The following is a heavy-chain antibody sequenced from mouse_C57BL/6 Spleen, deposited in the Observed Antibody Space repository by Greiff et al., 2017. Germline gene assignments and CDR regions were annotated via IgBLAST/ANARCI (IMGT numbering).Heavy chain of an antibody. CDR3: ARWFRFDY. Sequence: EVQLQQSGPELVKPGASVKISCKASGYTFTNYYMNWVKQSHGKGLEWIGDINPNHGGTSYNKKFKGKATLTVDKSSSTAYMELLSLTSEDSAVYYCARWFRFDYWGQGTTLTVSS. J-gene: IGHJ2*01. CDR1: GYTFTNYY. V-gene: IGHV1-26*01. D-gene: IGHD2-3*01. CDR2: INPNHGGT.